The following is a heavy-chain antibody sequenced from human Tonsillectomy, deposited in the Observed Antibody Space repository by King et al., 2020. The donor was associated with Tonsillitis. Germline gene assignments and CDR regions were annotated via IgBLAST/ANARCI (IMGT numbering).Heavy chain of an antibody. CDR2: INPNSGGV. CDR1: GYTFTGYY. CDR3: ARADSYGMDV. Sequence: QLVQSGAEVKRPGASVKVSCKASGYTFTGYYMHWVRQAPGQGLEWMGWINPNSGGVNYAPKFQGWVTVTRDTSISTAYMELSRLTSDDTAVYYCARADSYGMDVWGQGTTVTVSS. J-gene: IGHJ6*02. V-gene: IGHV1-2*04.